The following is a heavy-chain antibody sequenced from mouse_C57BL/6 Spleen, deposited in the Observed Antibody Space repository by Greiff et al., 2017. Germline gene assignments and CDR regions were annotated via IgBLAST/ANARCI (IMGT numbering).Heavy chain of an antibody. CDR3: ARGASHYYGSSYVRFYYAMDY. Sequence: EVKLMESGPGLVKPSQSLSLTCSVTGYSITSGYYWNWIRQFPGNKLEWMGYISYDGSNNYNPSLKNRISITRDTSKNQFFLKLNSVTTEDTATYYCARGASHYYGSSYVRFYYAMDYWGQGTSVTVSS. V-gene: IGHV3-6*01. CDR2: ISYDGSN. J-gene: IGHJ4*01. CDR1: GYSITSGYY. D-gene: IGHD1-1*01.